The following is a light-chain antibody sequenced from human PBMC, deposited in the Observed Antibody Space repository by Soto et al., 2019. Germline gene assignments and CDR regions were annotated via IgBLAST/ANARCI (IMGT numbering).Light chain of an antibody. V-gene: IGKV3-11*01. CDR3: QQRSNWPIT. Sequence: EIVLTQSPATLYLSPGERATVSCRASQSVSSYLAWYQQKPGQAPRLLIYDASNRATGIPARFSGSGSGTDFTLAVSSLEPEDFAVYYCQQRSNWPITFGQGTRLEIK. J-gene: IGKJ5*01. CDR2: DAS. CDR1: QSVSSY.